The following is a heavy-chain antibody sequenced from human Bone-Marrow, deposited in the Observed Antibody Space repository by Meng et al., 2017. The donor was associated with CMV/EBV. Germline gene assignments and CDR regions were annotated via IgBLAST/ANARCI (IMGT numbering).Heavy chain of an antibody. D-gene: IGHD3-22*01. CDR3: AKRNYDSSGRS. J-gene: IGHJ5*02. CDR1: GFTFSDYY. Sequence: GESLKISCAASGFTFSDYYMSWIRQAPGKGLEWVSAITKDGINTYYADSVKGRFTISRDNSKNTLYLRMNSLRAEDTAIYYCAKRNYDSSGRSWGQGTPVTVSS. CDR2: ITKDGINT. V-gene: IGHV3-23*01.